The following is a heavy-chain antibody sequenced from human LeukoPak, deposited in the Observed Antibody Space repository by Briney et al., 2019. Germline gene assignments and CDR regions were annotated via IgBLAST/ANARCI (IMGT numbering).Heavy chain of an antibody. Sequence: GASVKVSCKASGYTFTSYGISWVRQAPGQGLEWMGWMNPNSGNTGYAQKFQGRVTMTRNTSISTAYMELSSLRSEDTAVYYCARAELWFGELYRWRLLVNWGQGTLVTVSS. CDR1: GYTFTSYG. J-gene: IGHJ4*02. CDR3: ARAELWFGELYRWRLLVN. D-gene: IGHD3-10*01. V-gene: IGHV1-8*02. CDR2: MNPNSGNT.